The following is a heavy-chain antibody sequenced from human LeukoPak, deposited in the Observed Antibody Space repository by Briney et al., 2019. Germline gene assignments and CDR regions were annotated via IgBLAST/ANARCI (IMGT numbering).Heavy chain of an antibody. V-gene: IGHV3-48*04. Sequence: GGSLRLSCAASGFTFSTYSMNWVRQAPGKGLEWVSYISSGTSIIYYADSVKGRFTISRDNAKNSLYLQMNSLRAEDTALYYCAKATIAAAGFFDYWGQGTLVTVSS. CDR2: ISSGTSII. J-gene: IGHJ4*02. D-gene: IGHD6-13*01. CDR3: AKATIAAAGFFDY. CDR1: GFTFSTYS.